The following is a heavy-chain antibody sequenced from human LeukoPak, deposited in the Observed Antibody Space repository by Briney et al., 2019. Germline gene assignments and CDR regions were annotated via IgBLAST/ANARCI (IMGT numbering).Heavy chain of an antibody. D-gene: IGHD6-13*01. J-gene: IGHJ5*02. CDR1: GGSISSTTYF. CDR2: IYFNGNT. CDR3: ARPPGIAAAWFDP. V-gene: IGHV4-39*01. Sequence: SETLSLTCTVSGGSISSTTYFWGWIRQSPGKGLEWIGSIYFNGNTYYNPPLKSRATISADTSKDQFSLKLSSVTAADTAVYYCARPPGIAAAWFDPWGQGTLVTVSS.